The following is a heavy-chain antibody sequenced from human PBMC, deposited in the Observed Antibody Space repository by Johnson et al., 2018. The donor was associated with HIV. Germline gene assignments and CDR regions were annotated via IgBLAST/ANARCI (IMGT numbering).Heavy chain of an antibody. CDR2: IYSGGST. CDR1: EFTVSSNY. Sequence: MLLVESGGGLVQPGGSLRLSCAASEFTVSSNYMSWVRQAPGKGLEWVSVIYSGGSTYYADSVKGRFTISRDNAKNSLYLQINILTAEDTAVYYCARAPEVRGIDAFDIWGQGTMVTVSS. CDR3: ARAPEVRGIDAFDI. J-gene: IGHJ3*02. D-gene: IGHD3-10*01. V-gene: IGHV3-66*01.